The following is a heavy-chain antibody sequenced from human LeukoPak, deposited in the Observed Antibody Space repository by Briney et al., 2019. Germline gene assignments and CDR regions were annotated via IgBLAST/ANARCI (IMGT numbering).Heavy chain of an antibody. CDR2: IYQNGRT. V-gene: IGHV4-38-2*02. CDR3: ARGRHEDYDILTGYYKWFDP. CDR1: GYSISSGDY. Sequence: SETLSLTCTVSGYSISSGDYWGWIRQPPGKGLEWIGNIYQNGRTYYNPSLKSRVTISVDTSKNQFSLKLSSVTAADTAVYYCARGRHEDYDILTGYYKWFDPWGQGTLVTVSS. D-gene: IGHD3-9*01. J-gene: IGHJ5*02.